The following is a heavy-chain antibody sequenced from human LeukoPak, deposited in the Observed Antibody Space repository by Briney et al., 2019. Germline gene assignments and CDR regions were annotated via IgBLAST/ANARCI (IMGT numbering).Heavy chain of an antibody. V-gene: IGHV5-51*01. CDR1: GYRFTTDY. CDR2: IYPDDSET. Sequence: RTGESLKISCKASGYRFTTDYIGWVRQMPGKGLEWMGIIYPDDSETNYSPSFQGQVSMSVDKSITTAYLQWSSPKASDTAIYYCARQAYGSHFDAFDIWGQGTMVAVSS. J-gene: IGHJ3*02. CDR3: ARQAYGSHFDAFDI. D-gene: IGHD3-22*01.